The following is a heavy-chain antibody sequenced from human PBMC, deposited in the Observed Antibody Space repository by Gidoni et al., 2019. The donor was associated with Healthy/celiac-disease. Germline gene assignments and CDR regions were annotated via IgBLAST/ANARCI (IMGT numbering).Heavy chain of an antibody. CDR3: ARVSWEYYYEH. CDR1: GGSFSGYY. D-gene: IGHD3-10*01. Sequence: QVQLQRWGAGLFKSSEPLYLTSAAYGGSFSGYYWSCIRHHPGKGLEWIGEINHSGSTNYNPSLKRRVTISVDTPKNQCAVKLSSVTAAATAVYYYARVSWEYYYEHWGSAPWSPSPQ. V-gene: IGHV4-34*01. J-gene: IGHJ1*01. CDR2: INHSGST.